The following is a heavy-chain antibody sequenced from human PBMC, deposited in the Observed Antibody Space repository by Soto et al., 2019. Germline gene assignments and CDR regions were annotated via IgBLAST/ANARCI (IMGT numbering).Heavy chain of an antibody. CDR3: ARARRYSYGPFDY. V-gene: IGHV1-24*01. J-gene: IGHJ4*02. CDR1: GYTLTELS. D-gene: IGHD5-18*01. Sequence: ASVKVSCKVSGYTLTELSMHWVRQAPGKGLEWMGGFDPEDGETIYAQKFQGRVTMTEDTSTDTAYMELSSLKASDTAMYYCARARRYSYGPFDYWGQGTLVTVSS. CDR2: FDPEDGET.